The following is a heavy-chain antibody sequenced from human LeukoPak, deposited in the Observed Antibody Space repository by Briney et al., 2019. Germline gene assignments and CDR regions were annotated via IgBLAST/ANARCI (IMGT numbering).Heavy chain of an antibody. J-gene: IGHJ4*02. V-gene: IGHV1-69*04. CDR1: GGTFSSYA. D-gene: IGHD3-10*01. CDR3: ARGFPGDRAPLQTFDY. CDR2: IIPILGIA. Sequence: SVKVSSKASGGTFSSYAISWVRQAPGQGLEWMGRIIPILGIANYAQKFQGRVTITADKSTSTAYMELSSLRSEDTAVYYCARGFPGDRAPLQTFDYWGQGTLVTVSS.